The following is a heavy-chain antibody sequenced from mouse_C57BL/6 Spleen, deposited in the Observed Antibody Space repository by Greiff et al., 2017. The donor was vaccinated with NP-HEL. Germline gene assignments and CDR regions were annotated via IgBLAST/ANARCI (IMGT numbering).Heavy chain of an antibody. V-gene: IGHV1-80*01. D-gene: IGHD1-1*01. CDR2: IYPGDGDT. Sequence: VQLQQSGAELVKPGASVKISCKASGYAFSSYWMNWVKQRPGKGLEWIGQIYPGDGDTNYNGKFKGKATLTADKSSSTAYMQLSSLTSEDSAVYFCARGITTVVESDWYFDVWGTGTTVTVSS. CDR3: ARGITTVVESDWYFDV. CDR1: GYAFSSYW. J-gene: IGHJ1*03.